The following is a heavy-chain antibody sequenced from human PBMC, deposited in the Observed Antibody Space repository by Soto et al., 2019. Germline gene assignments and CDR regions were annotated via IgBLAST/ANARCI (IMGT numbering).Heavy chain of an antibody. J-gene: IGHJ4*02. Sequence: PSETLSLTSTVSGASISNYDWNWIRQSPGKGLEWIGEIIYSGTTNYNPSLKSRVTISVDTSKNQFSLKLSSVTAADTAVYYCARGAAYCSSTSCYMVYFDYWGQGTLVTVSS. CDR2: IIYSGTT. D-gene: IGHD2-2*02. CDR3: ARGAAYCSSTSCYMVYFDY. CDR1: GASISNYD. V-gene: IGHV4-59*12.